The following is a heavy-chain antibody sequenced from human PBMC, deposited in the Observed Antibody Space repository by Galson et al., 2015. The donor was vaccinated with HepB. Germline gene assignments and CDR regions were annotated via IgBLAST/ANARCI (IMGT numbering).Heavy chain of an antibody. CDR2: IKSKTDGGTT. Sequence: SLRLSCAASGFTFINAWMTWVRQAPGKGLEWVGRIKSKTDGGTTDYTAPVKGRFTISRDDSKNMLYLQLNSLKTEDTAVYYCTTELTAAGVIDFWGQGTLVTVSS. CDR1: GFTFINAW. CDR3: TTELTAAGVIDF. D-gene: IGHD6-13*01. V-gene: IGHV3-15*01. J-gene: IGHJ4*02.